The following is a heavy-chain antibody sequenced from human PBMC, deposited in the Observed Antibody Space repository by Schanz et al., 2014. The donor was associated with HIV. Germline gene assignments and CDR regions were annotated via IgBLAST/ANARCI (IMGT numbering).Heavy chain of an antibody. CDR1: GYTFTGYY. CDR3: ARGRSGYCSGGSCPYGRYYFDY. V-gene: IGHV1-2*02. CDR2: INPNSGGT. Sequence: QVQLVQSGAEVKKPGSSVKVSCTASGYTFTGYYMHWVRQAPGQGLEWMGWINPNSGGTNYAQKFQGRVTMTRDTSISTAYMELSRLRSDDTAVYYCARGRSGYCSGGSCPYGRYYFDYWGQGTLVTVSS. J-gene: IGHJ4*02. D-gene: IGHD2-15*01.